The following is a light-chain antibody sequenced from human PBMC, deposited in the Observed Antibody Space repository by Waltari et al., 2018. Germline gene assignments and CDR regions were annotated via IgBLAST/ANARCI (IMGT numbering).Light chain of an antibody. J-gene: IGKJ4*01. CDR2: GAS. Sequence: IQMTQSPSSVSASVGERVPVTSRASQGINSGLAWYQQKPGRAPKLLIYGASSLQSGVPSRFSGSGSGTDFTLTISSLQPDDFATYYCQQAASFPLTFGGGTKVEIK. V-gene: IGKV1-12*01. CDR1: QGINSG. CDR3: QQAASFPLT.